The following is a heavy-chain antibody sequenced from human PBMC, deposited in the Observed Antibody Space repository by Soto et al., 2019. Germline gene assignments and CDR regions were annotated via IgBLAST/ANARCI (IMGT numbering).Heavy chain of an antibody. CDR2: INPNSGGT. D-gene: IGHD6-13*01. CDR1: GYTFTGYY. Sequence: QVQLVQSGAEVKKPGASVKVSCKASGYTFTGYYMHWVRQAPGQGLEWMGWINPNSGGTNYAQKVQGWVTMTRDTSISTDYMELSRLRSDDTAVYYCARGVDRIVAAGTIYYYYGMDVWGQGTTVTVSS. CDR3: ARGVDRIVAAGTIYYYYGMDV. V-gene: IGHV1-2*04. J-gene: IGHJ6*02.